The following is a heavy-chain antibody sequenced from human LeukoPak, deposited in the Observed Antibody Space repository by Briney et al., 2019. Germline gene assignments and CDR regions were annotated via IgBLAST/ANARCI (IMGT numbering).Heavy chain of an antibody. CDR2: LYSSWDT. CDR3: ARITKIIVVVDAKQGHYYYMDV. J-gene: IGHJ6*03. Sequence: SETLSLTCTVSGGSISGNYWSWVRQSAGKGLEWVGRLYSSWDTYYNPSLKSRVTMSVDTSKNQFSLKLSPVTAADTAVYYCARITKIIVVVDAKQGHYYYMDVWGKGTTVIVSS. D-gene: IGHD2-15*01. CDR1: GGSISGNY. V-gene: IGHV4-4*07.